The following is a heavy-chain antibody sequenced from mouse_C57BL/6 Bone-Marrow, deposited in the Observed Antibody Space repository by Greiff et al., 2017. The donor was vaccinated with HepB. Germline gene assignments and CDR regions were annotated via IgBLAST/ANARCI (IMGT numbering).Heavy chain of an antibody. CDR1: GYTFTDYN. Sequence: EVQLQQSGPELVKPGASVKIPCKASGYTFTDYNMDWVKQSHGKSLEWIGDINPNNGGTIYNQKFKGKATLTVDKSSSTAYMELRSLTSEDTAVYYCARGFTTVVARAMDYWGQGTSVTVSS. J-gene: IGHJ4*01. CDR2: INPNNGGT. CDR3: ARGFTTVVARAMDY. V-gene: IGHV1-18*01. D-gene: IGHD1-1*01.